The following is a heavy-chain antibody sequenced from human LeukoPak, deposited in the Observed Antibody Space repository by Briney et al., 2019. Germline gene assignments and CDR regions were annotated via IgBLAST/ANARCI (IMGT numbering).Heavy chain of an antibody. J-gene: IGHJ4*02. CDR1: GGSISRTSYY. Sequence: SETLSLTCTVSGGSISRTSYYWGWIRQPPGKGLEWIGVISYSANTYYNPSLKSRVTISVDTSKNQFSLKLTSVTAADTAVYYCGRVILGEAKSPIDCRGQGTLVTVSS. D-gene: IGHD3-10*01. CDR2: ISYSANT. CDR3: GRVILGEAKSPIDC. V-gene: IGHV4-39*01.